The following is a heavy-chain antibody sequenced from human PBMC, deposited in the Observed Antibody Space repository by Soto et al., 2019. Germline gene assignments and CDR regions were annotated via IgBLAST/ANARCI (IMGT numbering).Heavy chain of an antibody. CDR2: IYHSGIT. CDR3: ARQDVRAWGRFDP. Sequence: QLHLQESGPGLVKPWATLSLTCPFSGGSISGGDYYWGWFRQPPGEGLEWIGTIYHSGITYYNPSLKSRVTISEDTSNNQFSLKLTFVTAADTAVYYCARQDVRAWGRFDPWGQGTLVTVSS. D-gene: IGHD7-27*01. CDR1: GGSISGGDYY. J-gene: IGHJ5*02. V-gene: IGHV4-39*01.